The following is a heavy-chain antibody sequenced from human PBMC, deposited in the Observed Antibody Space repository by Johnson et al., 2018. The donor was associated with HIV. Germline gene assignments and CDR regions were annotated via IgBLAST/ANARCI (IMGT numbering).Heavy chain of an antibody. CDR2: INSDGSTT. V-gene: IGHV3-74*02. J-gene: IGHJ3*01. Sequence: VLLLESGGGLVQPGGSLRLSCVDSGFTFNNYWMHWVRQAPGKGPVWVSRINSDGSTTDYADSVKGRFTISRDNAKNSLYLQMNSLRVEDTAVYYCARVAWFAFDLWGQGTMVTVSS. CDR3: ARVAWFAFDL. CDR1: GFTFNNYW. D-gene: IGHD3-10*01.